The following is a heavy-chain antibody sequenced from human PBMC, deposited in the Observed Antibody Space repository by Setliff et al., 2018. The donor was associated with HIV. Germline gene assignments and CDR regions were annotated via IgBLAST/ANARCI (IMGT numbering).Heavy chain of an antibody. J-gene: IGHJ4*02. V-gene: IGHV1-2*02. CDR2: ISPDNANT. D-gene: IGHD1-1*01. CDR1: GYTFTDYF. CDR3: ARQLSNSFDY. Sequence: GASVKVSCKSSGYTFTDYFMHWVRQAPGQGLEWMGWISPDNANTRISQRFRGSVTMTRDRSINTAYMEFSGLTSDDPAVYYCARQLSNSFDYWGQGTLVTVSS.